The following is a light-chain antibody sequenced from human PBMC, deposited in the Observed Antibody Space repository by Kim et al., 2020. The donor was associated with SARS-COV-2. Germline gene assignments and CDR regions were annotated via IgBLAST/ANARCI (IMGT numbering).Light chain of an antibody. CDR3: QQYFDLPLT. CDR1: QDISNY. CDR2: DAS. J-gene: IGKJ4*01. V-gene: IGKV1-33*01. Sequence: ASVGDRVTITCQASQDISNYLSWFQQKPGRAPNLLIYDASTLEPGVPSRFSGSGSGTDFTFTISSLQPEDIGTYYCQQYFDLPLTFGGGTKVDIK.